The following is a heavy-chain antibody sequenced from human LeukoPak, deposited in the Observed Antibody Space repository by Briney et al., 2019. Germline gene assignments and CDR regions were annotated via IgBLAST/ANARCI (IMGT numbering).Heavy chain of an antibody. CDR3: ARPKVISRRRGDNWFDP. Sequence: PSETLSLTCAVYGGSFSGYYWSWIRQPPGKGLEWIGEINHSGSTNYNPSLKSRVTISVDTSKNQFSLKLSSVTAADTAVYYCARPKVISRRRGDNWFDPWGQGTLVTVSS. CDR1: GGSFSGYY. J-gene: IGHJ5*02. D-gene: IGHD4-11*01. V-gene: IGHV4-34*01. CDR2: INHSGST.